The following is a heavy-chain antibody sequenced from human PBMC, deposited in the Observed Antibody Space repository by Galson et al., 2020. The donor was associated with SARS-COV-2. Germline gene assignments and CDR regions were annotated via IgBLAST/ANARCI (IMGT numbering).Heavy chain of an antibody. D-gene: IGHD5-18*01. CDR3: AHRPLKIVDTAEFDY. CDR1: GFSLSTSGVG. V-gene: IGHV2-5*02. CDR2: IYWDDDK. J-gene: IGHJ4*02. Sequence: KMSGPTLVKPTQTLTLTCTFSGFSLSTSGVGVGWIRQPPGKALEWLALIYWDDDKRYSPSLKSRLTITKDTSKNQVVLTMTNMDPVDTATYYGAHRPLKIVDTAEFDYWGQGTLVTVSS.